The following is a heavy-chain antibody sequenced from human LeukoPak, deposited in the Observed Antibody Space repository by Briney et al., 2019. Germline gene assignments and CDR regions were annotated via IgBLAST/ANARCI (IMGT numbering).Heavy chain of an antibody. J-gene: IGHJ4*02. CDR3: ARGNLVATLYFDY. D-gene: IGHD5-12*01. CDR2: ISYSGSA. Sequence: SETLSLTCTVSNDSISPYYWSWIRQPPGKGLEWIGHISYSGSANYNPSLMSRVTISTDTSKKHFFLDLSSVTAADTAVYYCARGNLVATLYFDYWGQGALVTVSS. CDR1: NDSISPYY. V-gene: IGHV4-59*01.